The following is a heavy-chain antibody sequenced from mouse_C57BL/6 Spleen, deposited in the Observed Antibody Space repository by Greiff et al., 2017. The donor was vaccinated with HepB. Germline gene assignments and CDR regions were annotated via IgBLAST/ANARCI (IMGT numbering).Heavy chain of an antibody. J-gene: IGHJ2*01. D-gene: IGHD4-1*01. Sequence: DVMLVESGGGLVQPKGSLKLSCAASGFSFNTYAMNWVRQAPGKGLEWVARIRSKSNNYATYYADSVKDRFTISRDDSESMLYLQMNNLKTEDTAMYYCVRGTGTGFDYWGQGTTLTVSS. V-gene: IGHV10-1*01. CDR3: VRGTGTGFDY. CDR1: GFSFNTYA. CDR2: IRSKSNNYAT.